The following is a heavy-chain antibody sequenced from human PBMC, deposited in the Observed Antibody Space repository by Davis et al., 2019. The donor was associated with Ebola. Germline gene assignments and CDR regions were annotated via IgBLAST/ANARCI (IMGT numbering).Heavy chain of an antibody. CDR2: IYSGGST. Sequence: GSSLKISCAASGFTFSSNYMSWVRQAPGKGLEWVSVIYSGGSTYYADSVKGRFTISRHNSKNTLYLQMNSLHQGPIGLPPGTLLQEHLWG. CDR3: TLLQEHL. V-gene: IGHV3-53*04. J-gene: IGHJ6*01. CDR1: GFTFSSNY.